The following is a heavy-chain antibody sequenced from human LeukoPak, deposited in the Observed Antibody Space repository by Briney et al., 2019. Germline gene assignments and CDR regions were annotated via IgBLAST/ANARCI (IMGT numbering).Heavy chain of an antibody. J-gene: IGHJ4*02. CDR3: ESVDYTDEGFAY. CDR2: IKHDGSEK. CDR1: GFTFKNYW. Sequence: GGSLRLSCAASGFTFKNYWMTWVRQAPGKGLEWVANIKHDGSEKNYVDSVKGRFTISRDNAKNSLSLQMNSLRAEDTDLYYCESVDYTDEGFAYWGQGTLVTVSS. V-gene: IGHV3-7*01. D-gene: IGHD4-11*01.